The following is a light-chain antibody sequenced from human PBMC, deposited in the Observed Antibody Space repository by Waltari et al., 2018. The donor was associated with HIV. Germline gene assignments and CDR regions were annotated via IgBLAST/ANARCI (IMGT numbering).Light chain of an antibody. Sequence: EIVLTQSPATLSLSPGERATLSCRASQSISSNLAWYQQKPSQAPRLLNYDASNRATGIPVRFSGSGSGTDFTLTISSLEPEDFAVYYCQQRDNWPPLATFGPGTKVDI. CDR3: QQRDNWPPLAT. CDR2: DAS. CDR1: QSISSN. J-gene: IGKJ3*01. V-gene: IGKV3-11*01.